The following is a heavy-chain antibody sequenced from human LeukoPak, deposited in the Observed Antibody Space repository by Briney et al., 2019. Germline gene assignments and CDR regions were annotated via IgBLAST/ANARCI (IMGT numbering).Heavy chain of an antibody. CDR3: ARGGSYFDISGYYFY. CDR1: GFTFSNYW. J-gene: IGHJ4*02. Sequence: PGGSLRLPCAGSGFTFSNYWTHWVRQAPGKGLVWVSIIYSGGSTSYADSVKGRFTISRDNSKNTLYLQMNSLRTEDTAVYYCARGGSYFDISGYYFYWGQGTLVTVSS. V-gene: IGHV3-66*01. D-gene: IGHD3-22*01. CDR2: IYSGGST.